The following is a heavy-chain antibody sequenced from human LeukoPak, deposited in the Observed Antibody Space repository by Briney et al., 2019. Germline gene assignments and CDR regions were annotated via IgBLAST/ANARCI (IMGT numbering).Heavy chain of an antibody. D-gene: IGHD3-22*01. V-gene: IGHV4-59*01. CDR2: TYYSGRT. CDR1: GGSMTYYY. Sequence: SETLSLTCTVSGGSMTYYYWAWIRQPPGKTLEWIGYTYYSGRTDYNPSPKGRVSISVDRSRSSNQFSLTLSSVTAADTAVYYCARVSSVITTSFDYWGQGILVTVSS. CDR3: ARVSSVITTSFDY. J-gene: IGHJ4*02.